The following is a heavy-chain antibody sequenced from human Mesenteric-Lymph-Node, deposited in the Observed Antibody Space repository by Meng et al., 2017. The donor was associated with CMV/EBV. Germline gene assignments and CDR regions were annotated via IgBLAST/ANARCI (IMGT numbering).Heavy chain of an antibody. J-gene: IGHJ4*02. CDR1: GFTFSSCA. V-gene: IGHV3-30*04. D-gene: IGHD6-6*01. CDR2: IPSDENNK. CDR3: VKGKYSSSYYFDY. Sequence: GESLNISCAASGFTFSSCAMHWVRQAPGKGPEWVAVIPSDENNKFYADSVKGRFTIFKDTSKNTLYLQMNSLRPEDTAVYRCVKGKYSSSYYFDYWGQGTLVTVSS.